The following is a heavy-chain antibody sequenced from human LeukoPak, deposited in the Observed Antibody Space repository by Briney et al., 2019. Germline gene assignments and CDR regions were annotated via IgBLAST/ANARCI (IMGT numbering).Heavy chain of an antibody. D-gene: IGHD4-23*01. Sequence: GGSLRLSCAASGFTFSRYLMHWVRQAPGKGLVWVSRMNTDGSRTDYADSVKGRFTISRDNAKNTLYLQMNSLGVEDTAVYSCASDFGGHDDFWGQGILVTVSS. CDR2: MNTDGSRT. V-gene: IGHV3-74*01. CDR1: GFTFSRYL. J-gene: IGHJ4*02. CDR3: ASDFGGHDDF.